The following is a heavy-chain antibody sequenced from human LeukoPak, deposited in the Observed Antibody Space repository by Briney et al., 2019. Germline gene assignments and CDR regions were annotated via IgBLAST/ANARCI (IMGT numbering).Heavy chain of an antibody. CDR3: ARDSRRELLHAFDI. D-gene: IGHD1-26*01. Sequence: PSETLSLTCTVSGGSISTYYWSWIRQPPGKGLEWIAYIDYSATTNYNPSLKSRVTISVDTSKNQFSLKLSSVTAADTAVYYCARDSRRELLHAFDIWGQGTMVTVSS. CDR2: IDYSATT. J-gene: IGHJ3*02. CDR1: GGSISTYY. V-gene: IGHV4-59*01.